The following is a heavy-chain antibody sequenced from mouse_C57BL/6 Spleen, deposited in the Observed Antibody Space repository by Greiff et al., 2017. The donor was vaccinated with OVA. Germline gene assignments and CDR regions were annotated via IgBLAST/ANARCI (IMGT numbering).Heavy chain of an antibody. J-gene: IGHJ4*01. Sequence: QVQLKESGAELVRPGASVKLSCKASGYTFTDYYINWVKQRPGQGLEWIARIYPGSGNTYYNEKFKGKATLTAEKSSSTAYMQLSSLTSEDSAVYCGARAYYGSSPYAMDYWGQGTSVTVSS. CDR2: IYPGSGNT. V-gene: IGHV1-76*01. CDR3: ARAYYGSSPYAMDY. CDR1: GYTFTDYY. D-gene: IGHD1-1*01.